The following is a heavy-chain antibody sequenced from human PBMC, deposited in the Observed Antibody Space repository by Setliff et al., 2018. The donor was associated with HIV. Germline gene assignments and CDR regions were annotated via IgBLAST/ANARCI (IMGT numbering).Heavy chain of an antibody. V-gene: IGHV7-4-1*02. Sequence: GASVKVSCKASGGTFSSYAISWVRQAPGQGLEWMGWINTNTGNPTYAQGFTGRFVFSLDTSVSTAYLQISSLKAEDTAVYYCARVGCSSTTCPWAWYFDLWGRGTLVTVSS. J-gene: IGHJ2*01. CDR3: ARVGCSSTTCPWAWYFDL. D-gene: IGHD2-2*01. CDR1: GGTFSSYA. CDR2: INTNTGNP.